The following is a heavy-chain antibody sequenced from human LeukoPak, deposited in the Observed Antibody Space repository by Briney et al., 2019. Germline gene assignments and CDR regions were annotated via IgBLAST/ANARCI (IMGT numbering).Heavy chain of an antibody. V-gene: IGHV3-7*01. CDR2: IKQDGSEK. CDR1: GFTFSTYA. D-gene: IGHD2-2*01. J-gene: IGHJ4*02. CDR3: ARDWWGLGDRNSASRYRLT. Sequence: GGSLRLSCAASGFTFSTYAMHWVRQAPGKGLEWVAIIKQDGSEKYYLDSVKGRFTISRDNARNSLFLQMSSLRADDTAIYYCARDWWGLGDRNSASRYRLTWGQGILVAVSS.